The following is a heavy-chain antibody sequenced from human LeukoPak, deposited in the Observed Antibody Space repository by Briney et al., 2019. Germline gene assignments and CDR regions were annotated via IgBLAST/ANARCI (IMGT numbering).Heavy chain of an antibody. CDR1: GGSFSGYY. CDR2: INHSGST. V-gene: IGHV4-34*01. J-gene: IGHJ4*02. CDR3: ASKRTFWGYFAY. D-gene: IGHD7-27*01. Sequence: SETLSLTCAVYGGSFSGYYWSWIRQPPGKGLEWIGEINHSGSTNYNPSLKSRVTISVDTSKNQFSLKLSSVTSADTAVYYCASKRTFWGYFAYWGQGTLVTVSS.